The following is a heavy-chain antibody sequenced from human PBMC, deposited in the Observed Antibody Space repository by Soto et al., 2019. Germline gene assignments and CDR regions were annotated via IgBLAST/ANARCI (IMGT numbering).Heavy chain of an antibody. J-gene: IGHJ4*02. CDR2: INHSGST. Sequence: SETLSLTCAVYGGSFSGYYWSWIRQPPGKGLEWIGEINHSGSTNYNPSLKSRVTISVDTSKNQFSLKLSSVTAADTAVYYCARMPLLIIAVASPLGYFHYWGQGTLVSVSS. CDR3: ARMPLLIIAVASPLGYFHY. V-gene: IGHV4-34*01. D-gene: IGHD6-19*01. CDR1: GGSFSGYY.